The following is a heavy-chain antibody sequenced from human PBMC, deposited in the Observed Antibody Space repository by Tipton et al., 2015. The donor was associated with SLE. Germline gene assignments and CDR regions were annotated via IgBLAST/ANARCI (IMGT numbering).Heavy chain of an antibody. D-gene: IGHD6-19*01. CDR1: GGSISSSSYY. CDR2: IYYSGST. V-gene: IGHV4-39*01. CDR3: AGRAVAGTAFDY. Sequence: TLSLTCTVSGGSISSSSYYWGWIRQPPGKGLEWIGSIYYSGSTYYNPSLKSRVTISVDTSKNQFSLKLSSVTAADTAVYYCAGRAVAGTAFDYWGQGTLVTVSS. J-gene: IGHJ4*02.